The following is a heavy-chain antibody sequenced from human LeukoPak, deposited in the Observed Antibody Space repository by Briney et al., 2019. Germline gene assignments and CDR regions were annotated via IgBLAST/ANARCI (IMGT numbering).Heavy chain of an antibody. CDR3: ARDPLRNYCWFDP. V-gene: IGHV3-74*01. J-gene: IGHJ5*02. CDR1: GFTFATFW. D-gene: IGHD1-7*01. Sequence: PGGSLRLSCVASGFTFATFWMHWVRQVPGKGLVWVARINSDGSSISYADYVKGRFTVSRDNAKSTLYLQMNSLRAEDTALYYCARDPLRNYCWFDPWGQGTLVTVSS. CDR2: INSDGSSI.